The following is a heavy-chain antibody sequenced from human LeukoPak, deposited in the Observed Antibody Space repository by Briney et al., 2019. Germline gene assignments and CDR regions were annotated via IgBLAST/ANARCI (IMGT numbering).Heavy chain of an antibody. V-gene: IGHV3-11*04. CDR2: ISSSSSNI. CDR1: GFTFSYYY. Sequence: GGSLRLTCAASGFTFSYYYMSWIRQAPGKGLEWVSYISSSSSNIYHADSVKGRFTISRDNAKNSLHLQMNSLRAEDTAVYDCARDGRSGWTVDYWGQGTLVTVSS. CDR3: ARDGRSGWTVDY. D-gene: IGHD6-19*01. J-gene: IGHJ4*02.